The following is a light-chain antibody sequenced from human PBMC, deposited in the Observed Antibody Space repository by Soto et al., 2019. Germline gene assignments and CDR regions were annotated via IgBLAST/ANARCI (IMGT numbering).Light chain of an antibody. Sequence: EIAMTQSPATLSVYPGERATLSCRASQSVNSNVAWYQQKPGQARRLLIYGASTRATGIPARFSGSGSGTEFTVTISSLHSEDFAVYYGQQYNNSPLTFGGGTMVAIK. CDR1: QSVNSN. V-gene: IGKV3-15*01. CDR3: QQYNNSPLT. CDR2: GAS. J-gene: IGKJ4*01.